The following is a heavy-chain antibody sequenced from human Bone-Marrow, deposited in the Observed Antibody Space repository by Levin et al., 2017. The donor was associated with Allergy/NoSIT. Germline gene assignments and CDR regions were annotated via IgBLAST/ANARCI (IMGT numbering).Heavy chain of an antibody. CDR3: VRAGPGVLTPWILGMDV. Sequence: QPGGSLRLSCAASGFTFSNYDMHWVRQATGKGLEWVSAIGTAGDRYYAGSVKGRFTISRENAENSLYLQMNSPRAGDTAVYYCVRAGPGVLTPWILGMDVWGQGTTVTVSS. V-gene: IGHV3-13*04. CDR1: GFTFSNYD. J-gene: IGHJ6*02. CDR2: IGTAGDR. D-gene: IGHD4/OR15-4a*01.